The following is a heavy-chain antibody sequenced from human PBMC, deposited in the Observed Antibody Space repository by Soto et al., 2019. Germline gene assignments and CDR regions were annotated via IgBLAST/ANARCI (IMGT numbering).Heavy chain of an antibody. J-gene: IGHJ4*02. CDR2: ISGSGDKT. Sequence: EVHLLESGGDLVLPGGSLRLSCAASGFPFNDFAMSWVRQAPGKGPEWLSTISGSGDKTFHSDSVKGRFDISRDNSNNKMFLQMNSQRAEDTAIYYCAKGASHAPFEKWGRGTLVTVSS. V-gene: IGHV3-23*01. CDR1: GFPFNDFA. CDR3: AKGASHAPFEK.